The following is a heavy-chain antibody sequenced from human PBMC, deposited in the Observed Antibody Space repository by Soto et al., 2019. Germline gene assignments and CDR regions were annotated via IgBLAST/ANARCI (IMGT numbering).Heavy chain of an antibody. J-gene: IGHJ4*02. Sequence: EGQLVESGGGLVQPGGSLKLSCAASGFIFSNSAIHWVRQASGNGLEWVGRIRSKANNYTTTYTESVKGRFTISRDDSKSAADVQMSGLKSEDTAVYYCARLGFASHGVDFWGLGTMVTVSS. D-gene: IGHD1-26*01. CDR3: ARLGFASHGVDF. V-gene: IGHV3-73*02. CDR2: IRSKANNYTT. CDR1: GFIFSNSA.